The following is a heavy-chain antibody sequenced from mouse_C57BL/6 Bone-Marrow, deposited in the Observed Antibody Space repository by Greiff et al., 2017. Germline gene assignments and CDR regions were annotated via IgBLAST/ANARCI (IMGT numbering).Heavy chain of an antibody. Sequence: VQLVESGAELAKPGASVKLSCKASGYTFTSYWMHWVKQRPGQGLEWIGYINPSSGYTKYNQKFKDKATLTADKSSSTAYMQLSSLTYEDSAVYYCANYGNPLTNARDYWGQGTSVTVSS. J-gene: IGHJ4*01. V-gene: IGHV1-7*01. CDR1: GYTFTSYW. D-gene: IGHD2-1*01. CDR2: INPSSGYT. CDR3: ANYGNPLTNARDY.